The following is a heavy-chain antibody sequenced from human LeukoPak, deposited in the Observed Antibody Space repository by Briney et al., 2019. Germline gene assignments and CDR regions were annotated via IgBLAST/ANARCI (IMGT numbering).Heavy chain of an antibody. Sequence: GASVKVSFKASGYTFTSYVISWLRQAPGQGVEGMGWISAYNGNTNYVQKLHGRVTMTTDTSTNEVYMSPKSLRSNDTPVYYVPPAYRNLLTGYYVDHWGQRPLVTVPS. D-gene: IGHD3-9*01. V-gene: IGHV1-18*01. CDR3: PPAYRNLLTGYYVDH. CDR1: GYTFTSYV. J-gene: IGHJ4*02. CDR2: ISAYNGNT.